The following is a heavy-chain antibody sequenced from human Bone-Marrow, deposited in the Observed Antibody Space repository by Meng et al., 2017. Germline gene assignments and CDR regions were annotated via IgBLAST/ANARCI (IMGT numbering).Heavy chain of an antibody. CDR1: GGTFSSYT. J-gene: IGHJ4*02. CDR2: ITPILGIA. Sequence: SVKVSCKASGGTFSSYTISWVRQAPGQGLEWMGRITPILGIANYAQKFQGRVTITADKSTSTAYMELSSLRSEDTAVYYCARGSSYYGSGSYLIDYWGQGTLVTVSS. V-gene: IGHV1-69*02. CDR3: ARGSSYYGSGSYLIDY. D-gene: IGHD3-10*01.